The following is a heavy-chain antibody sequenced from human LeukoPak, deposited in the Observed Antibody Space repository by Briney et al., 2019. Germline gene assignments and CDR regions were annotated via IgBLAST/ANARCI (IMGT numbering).Heavy chain of an antibody. CDR3: AGAFGYSSGWANDAFDI. J-gene: IGHJ3*02. Sequence: GGSLRLSCAASGFTFSSCGMSWVRQAPGKGLEWVSGISGSGGSTYYADSVKGRFTISRDNSKNTLYLQMNSLRAEDTAVYYCAGAFGYSSGWANDAFDIWGQGTMVTVSS. CDR2: ISGSGGST. D-gene: IGHD6-19*01. CDR1: GFTFSSCG. V-gene: IGHV3-23*01.